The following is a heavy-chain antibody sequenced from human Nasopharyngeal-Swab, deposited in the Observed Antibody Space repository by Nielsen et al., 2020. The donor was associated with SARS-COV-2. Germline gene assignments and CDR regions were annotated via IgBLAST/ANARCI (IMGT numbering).Heavy chain of an antibody. D-gene: IGHD6-13*01. CDR1: GGSISSYY. V-gene: IGHV4-59*12. Sequence: SETLSLTCTVSGGSISSYYWSWIRQPPGKGLEWIGYIYYSGSTNYNPSLKSRVTISVDTSKNQFSLKLSSVTAADTAVYYCARGALYSSSWYGYWGQGTLVTVSS. CDR2: IYYSGST. CDR3: ARGALYSSSWYGY. J-gene: IGHJ4*02.